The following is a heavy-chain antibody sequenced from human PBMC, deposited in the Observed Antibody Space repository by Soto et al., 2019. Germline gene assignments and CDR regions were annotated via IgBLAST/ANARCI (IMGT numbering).Heavy chain of an antibody. J-gene: IGHJ3*02. V-gene: IGHV1-69*06. CDR1: VGALSSYA. Sequence: SEKVSCKPYVGALSSYAISCVRQAPGQGLEWMGGIIPIFGTANYAQKFQGRVTITADKSTSTAYMELSSLRSEDTAVYYCERFEVVVVTRNAFDIWGQGTMVTVSS. CDR3: ERFEVVVVTRNAFDI. CDR2: IIPIFGTA. D-gene: IGHD3-22*01.